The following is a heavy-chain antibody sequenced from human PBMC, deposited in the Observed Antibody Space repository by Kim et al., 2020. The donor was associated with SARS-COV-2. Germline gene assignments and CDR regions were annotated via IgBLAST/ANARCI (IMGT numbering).Heavy chain of an antibody. D-gene: IGHD6-13*01. CDR3: ARGTSSWLFDN. J-gene: IGHJ4*02. Sequence: SETLSLTCTVSGGSISSSYWSWIRQPPGRGLEWIGFIYYSGSTNYNPSLKSRVTISIDTSNNQFSLKLSSVTAADTAVYYCARGTSSWLFDNWGQGTRAT. CDR1: GGSISSSY. V-gene: IGHV4-59*13. CDR2: IYYSGST.